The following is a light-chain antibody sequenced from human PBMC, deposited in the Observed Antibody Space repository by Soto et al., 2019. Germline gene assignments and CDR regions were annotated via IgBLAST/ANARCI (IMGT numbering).Light chain of an antibody. CDR3: QQYNSPGFT. CDR1: QSISSW. J-gene: IGKJ3*01. Sequence: GDRVTITCRASQSISSWLAWYQQKPGKAPKPLIYDASSLESGVPSRFSGSGSGTEFTLTISSLQPDDFATYYCQQYNSPGFTFGPGTKVDIK. V-gene: IGKV1-5*01. CDR2: DAS.